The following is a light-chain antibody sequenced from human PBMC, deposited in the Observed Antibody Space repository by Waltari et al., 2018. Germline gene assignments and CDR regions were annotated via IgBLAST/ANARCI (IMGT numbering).Light chain of an antibody. Sequence: AIQMTQSPSSLSASVGDRVTITCRASQGIRNDLGWYQQKPGKAPNLLIYATSNLESGVPSRFSGSGSGPDFTHTISSLQPEDFATYYCQQYFSYPLTFGGGTKVVIK. J-gene: IGKJ4*01. V-gene: IGKV1-6*01. CDR2: ATS. CDR3: QQYFSYPLT. CDR1: QGIRND.